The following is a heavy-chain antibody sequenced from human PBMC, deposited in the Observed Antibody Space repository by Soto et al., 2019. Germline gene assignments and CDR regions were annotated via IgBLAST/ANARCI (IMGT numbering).Heavy chain of an antibody. CDR3: ARVPRGVYYGMDV. Sequence: QVQLVQSGAEVKKPGASVKVSCKASGYTFTDYYMHWVRQAPGQRLEWMEWINPNSGTTNYAQKFQGWVTKTRDTSITTVYMEVSRLRSDDTAVYYCARVPRGVYYGMDVWGQGTTVTVSS. V-gene: IGHV1-2*04. CDR1: GYTFTDYY. J-gene: IGHJ6*02. CDR2: INPNSGTT. D-gene: IGHD3-10*01.